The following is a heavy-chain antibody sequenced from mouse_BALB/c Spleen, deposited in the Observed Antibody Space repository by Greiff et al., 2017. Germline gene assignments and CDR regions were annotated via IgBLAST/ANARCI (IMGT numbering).Heavy chain of an antibody. J-gene: IGHJ4*01. CDR2: IWSGGST. V-gene: IGHV2-2*02. Sequence: VQLQQSGPGLVQPSQSLSITCTASGFSLTSYGVHWVRQSPGKGLEWLGVIWSGGSTDYNAAFISRLSISKDNSKSQVFFKMNSLQANDTTIYYCARRGDYGYAHAMDYWGQGTSVTVSS. CDR3: ARRGDYGYAHAMDY. D-gene: IGHD2-2*01. CDR1: GFSLTSYG.